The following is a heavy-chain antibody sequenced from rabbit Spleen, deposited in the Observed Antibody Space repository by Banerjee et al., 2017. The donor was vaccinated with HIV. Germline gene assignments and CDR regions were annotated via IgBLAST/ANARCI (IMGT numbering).Heavy chain of an antibody. J-gene: IGHJ4*01. D-gene: IGHD4-1*01. CDR1: GFSFSAGYY. CDR2: IHAGNSNNI. CDR3: ARDLDDVIGWNFGW. Sequence: QSLEESGGDLVKPGASLTLTCTASGFSFSAGYYMCWVRQAPGKGLEWIACIHAGNSNNIYYASWAKGRFTISKTSSTTVTLQMTSLTAADTATYFCARDLDDVIGWNFGWWGPGTLVTVS. V-gene: IGHV1S40*01.